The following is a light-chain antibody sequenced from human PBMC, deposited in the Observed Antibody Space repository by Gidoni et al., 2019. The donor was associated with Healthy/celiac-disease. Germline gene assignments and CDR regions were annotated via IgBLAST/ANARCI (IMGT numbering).Light chain of an antibody. Sequence: QSALTQPASVSGSPGQSITISCTGTSSDVGGYHYVSWHQQHPGKTPKLIVYDSSNRPSGVSNRVSGSKSGNTGSLTIAGLQAEDEADYYCSSYTSSSSYVVFGGGTKLTVL. J-gene: IGLJ2*01. CDR3: SSYTSSSSYVV. CDR2: DSS. V-gene: IGLV2-14*01. CDR1: SSDVGGYHY.